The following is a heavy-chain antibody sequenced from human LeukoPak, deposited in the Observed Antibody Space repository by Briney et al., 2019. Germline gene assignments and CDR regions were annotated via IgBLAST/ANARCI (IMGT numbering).Heavy chain of an antibody. CDR1: GGSSRSYY. CDR3: AREVTMVRGVLRARAFDAFDT. D-gene: IGHD3-10*01. Sequence: PSETLSLTCSVSGGSSRSYYWSWIRQSAGKGLEWIGHICTSGSTTYNPSLKSRVTMSIDTSKNQFSLKLSSVTAADTAVYYCAREVTMVRGVLRARAFDAFDTWGQGTMVTVSS. J-gene: IGHJ3*02. CDR2: ICTSGST. V-gene: IGHV4-4*07.